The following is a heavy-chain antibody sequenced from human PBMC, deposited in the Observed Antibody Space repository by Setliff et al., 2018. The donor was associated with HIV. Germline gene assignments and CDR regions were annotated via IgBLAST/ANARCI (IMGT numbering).Heavy chain of an antibody. CDR1: GFTFSSSA. D-gene: IGHD4-17*01. Sequence: PGGSLRLSCAASGFTFSSSAMSWVRQAPGKGLEWVSSMSSRSPYIYYADSVKGRFIISRDNAKNSLFLQMNSLRAEDTAVYYCARLREGYFDLWGRGTLVTVSS. CDR3: ARLREGYFDL. CDR2: MSSRSPYI. V-gene: IGHV3-21*01. J-gene: IGHJ2*01.